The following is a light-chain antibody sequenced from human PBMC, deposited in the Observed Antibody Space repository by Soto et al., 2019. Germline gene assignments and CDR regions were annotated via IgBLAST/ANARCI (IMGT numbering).Light chain of an antibody. Sequence: QSVLTQPPSVSGAPGQRVTISCTGSSSNIGAGYDVHWYQQLPGTAPRLLIYGNINRPSGIPDRFSGSKSGTSASLAITGLQAEDEADYYCPSYDNTLSGSLFGGGTKLTVL. CDR1: SSNIGAGYD. V-gene: IGLV1-40*01. J-gene: IGLJ3*02. CDR2: GNI. CDR3: PSYDNTLSGSL.